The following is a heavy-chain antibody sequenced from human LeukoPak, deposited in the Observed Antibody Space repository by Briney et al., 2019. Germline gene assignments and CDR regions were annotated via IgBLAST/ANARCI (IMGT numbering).Heavy chain of an antibody. D-gene: IGHD3-22*01. V-gene: IGHV1-2*02. J-gene: IGHJ5*02. CDR3: AISLYDSSGWFDP. CDR1: GYTFSGHY. CDR2: MNPNNGRT. Sequence: GASVKVSCKASGYTFSGHYLHWVRQAPGQGLQWMGWMNPNNGRTKYAQKFQGRVTMTRDTSISTAYMELSRLRSDDTAVYYCAISLYDSSGWFDPWDQGTLVTVSS.